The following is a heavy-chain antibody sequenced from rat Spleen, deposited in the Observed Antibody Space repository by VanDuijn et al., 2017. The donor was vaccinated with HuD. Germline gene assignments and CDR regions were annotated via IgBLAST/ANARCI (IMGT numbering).Heavy chain of an antibody. CDR1: GFIFSNYY. V-gene: IGHV5-29*01. CDR3: ARSVFDY. CDR2: ITYDGSST. J-gene: IGHJ2*01. Sequence: EVQLVESDGGLVQPGRSLKLSCAASGFIFSNYYMAWVRQAPTKGLEWVATITYDGSSTYYRDSVKGRFTISRDNAKSTLYLQMDSLRSEDTATYYCARSVFDYWGQGVMVTVSS.